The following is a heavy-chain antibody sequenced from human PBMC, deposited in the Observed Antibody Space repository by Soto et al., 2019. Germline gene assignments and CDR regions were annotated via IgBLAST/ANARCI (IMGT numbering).Heavy chain of an antibody. CDR3: ARVVRGVISMGTPGYSDV. V-gene: IGHV1-18*01. CDR1: GYTFTSYG. CDR2: ISAYNGNT. Sequence: ASVKVSRKASGYTFTSYGISWVRQAPGQGLEWMGWISAYNGNTNYAQKLQGRVTMTTDTSTSTAYMELRSLRSDDTAVYYCARVVRGVISMGTPGYSDVWGQGTTVTVSS. D-gene: IGHD3-10*01. J-gene: IGHJ6*02.